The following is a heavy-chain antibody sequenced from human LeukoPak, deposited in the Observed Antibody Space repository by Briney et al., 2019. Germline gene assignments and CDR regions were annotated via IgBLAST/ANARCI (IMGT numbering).Heavy chain of an antibody. Sequence: GDSVKVSCKASGYTLTGYYMHWVRQAPGQGLEWMGRINPNSGGTNYAQKFQGRVTMTRDTSISTAYMELSRLRSDDTAVYYCARDGPEYSSGWYVDYWGQGTLVTVSS. V-gene: IGHV1-2*06. CDR1: GYTLTGYY. CDR2: INPNSGGT. J-gene: IGHJ4*02. CDR3: ARDGPEYSSGWYVDY. D-gene: IGHD6-19*01.